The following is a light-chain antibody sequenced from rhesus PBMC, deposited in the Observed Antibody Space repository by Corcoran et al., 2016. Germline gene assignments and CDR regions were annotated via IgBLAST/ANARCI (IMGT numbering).Light chain of an antibody. CDR1: TGAVTSGND. J-gene: IGLJ1*01. CDR3: SLFYNGRQYV. Sequence: QAVVTQEPSLTVSRGGTVTLTCGSSTGAVTSGNDPNWFQQKPGQVPRGLIYNTNSKHSWTPARFSGSLAGGKAALTLSGAQPEDEAGYFGSLFYNGRQYVFGGGTRLTVL. V-gene: IGLV7-76*01. CDR2: NTN.